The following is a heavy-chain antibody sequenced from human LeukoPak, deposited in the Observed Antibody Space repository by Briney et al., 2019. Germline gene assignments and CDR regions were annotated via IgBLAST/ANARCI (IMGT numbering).Heavy chain of an antibody. Sequence: QPGRSLRLSCAASGFTFSSYAMHWVRQAPGKGLEWVAVISYDGSNKYYADSVKGRFTISRDNSKNTLYLQMNSLRAEGTAVYYCARNDFWSGSDYWGQGTLVTVSS. J-gene: IGHJ4*02. D-gene: IGHD3-3*01. CDR2: ISYDGSNK. CDR3: ARNDFWSGSDY. V-gene: IGHV3-30-3*01. CDR1: GFTFSSYA.